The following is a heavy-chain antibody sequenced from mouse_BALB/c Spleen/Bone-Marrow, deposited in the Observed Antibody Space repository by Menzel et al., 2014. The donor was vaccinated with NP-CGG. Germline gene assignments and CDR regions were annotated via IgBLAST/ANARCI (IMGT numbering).Heavy chain of an antibody. D-gene: IGHD3-2*01. CDR1: GYTFTNYD. Sequence: VQLQQSGPELVKPGALVKISCKASGYTFTNYDINWVKQRPGQGLEWIGWIYPGDGSTKYNEKFKGKATLTADKSSSTANMQLSSLTSENSAVYFCARSGDSSGYGFAYWGQGTLVTVSA. CDR3: ARSGDSSGYGFAY. J-gene: IGHJ3*01. CDR2: IYPGDGST. V-gene: IGHV1S56*01.